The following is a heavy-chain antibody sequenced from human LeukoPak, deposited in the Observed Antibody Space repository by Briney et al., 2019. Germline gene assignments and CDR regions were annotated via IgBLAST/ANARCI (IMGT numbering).Heavy chain of an antibody. V-gene: IGHV3-7*01. Sequence: GGSLRLSCAASGFTFSNYWMTWVRQAPGKGLELVANIRQDGSEKYYVDSVKGRFTISRDNAKNSLYLQMNSLRAEDTAVYYCARNQRRLDYWGQGTLVTVSS. D-gene: IGHD1-14*01. J-gene: IGHJ4*02. CDR2: IRQDGSEK. CDR3: ARNQRRLDY. CDR1: GFTFSNYW.